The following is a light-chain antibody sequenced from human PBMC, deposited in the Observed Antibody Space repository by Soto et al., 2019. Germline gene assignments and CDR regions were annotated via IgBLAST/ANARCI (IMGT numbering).Light chain of an antibody. Sequence: EIVLTQSPGTLSFSPGERSTLSCMARHTVSSSFLSWYQHTPGHAPRPLIYGASTRATGIPARFIGSGSGKKFTLTISSLQSEDFAVYFCQQYGSSPQTFGQGTKVDIK. J-gene: IGKJ1*01. V-gene: IGKV3-20*01. CDR3: QQYGSSPQT. CDR1: HTVSSSF. CDR2: GAS.